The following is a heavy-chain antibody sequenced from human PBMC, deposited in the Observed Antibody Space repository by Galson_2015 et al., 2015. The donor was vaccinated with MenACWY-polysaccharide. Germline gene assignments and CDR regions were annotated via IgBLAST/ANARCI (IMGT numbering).Heavy chain of an antibody. CDR3: ARDPHCGAGCSIHDAFDV. CDR2: IKTDGSST. D-gene: IGHD2-21*02. J-gene: IGHJ3*01. CDR1: GFTFSSYW. Sequence: SLRLSCAASGFTFSSYWMHWVCQAPGEGLVWVSRIKTDGSSTSYADSVKGRFTVSRDNAKNTVYLQMNSLRVEDTAVYYCARDPHCGAGCSIHDAFDVWGQGTKVTVSS. V-gene: IGHV3-74*01.